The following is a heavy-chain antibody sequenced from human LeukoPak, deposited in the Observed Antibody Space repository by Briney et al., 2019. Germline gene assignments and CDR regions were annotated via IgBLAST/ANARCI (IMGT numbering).Heavy chain of an antibody. CDR3: ARKAVGATPFDY. CDR2: IYSGGST. V-gene: IGHV3-53*01. D-gene: IGHD1-26*01. CDR1: GFTVSSNY. Sequence: PGGSLRLSCAASGFTVSSNYMSWVRQAPGKGLEWASVIYSGGSTYYADSVKGRFTISRDNSKNTLYLQMNSLRAEDTAVYYCARKAVGATPFDYWGQGTLVTVSS. J-gene: IGHJ4*02.